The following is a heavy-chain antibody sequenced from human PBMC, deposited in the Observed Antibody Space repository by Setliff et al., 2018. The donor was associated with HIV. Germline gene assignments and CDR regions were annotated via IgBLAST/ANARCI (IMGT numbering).Heavy chain of an antibody. CDR2: IYKAGKT. V-gene: IGHV3-53*01. CDR1: GFRVTDTY. J-gene: IGHJ4*02. D-gene: IGHD5-18*01. CDR3: AKGGYGGAYYVAGY. Sequence: PGGSLRLSCGASGFRVTDTYMAWVRQAPGKGLEWVTLIYKAGKTYYADFVKGRFTIARDDTKNTVSLQMTNLEPGDTAMYYCAKGGYGGAYYVAGYWGQGTKVTVSS.